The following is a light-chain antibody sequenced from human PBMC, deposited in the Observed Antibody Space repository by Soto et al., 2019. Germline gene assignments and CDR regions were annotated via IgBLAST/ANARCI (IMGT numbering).Light chain of an antibody. CDR3: QQFDNLPIT. CDR1: QDISNY. V-gene: IGKV1-33*01. CDR2: DSS. J-gene: IGKJ5*01. Sequence: DIQMTQSPSSLSASVGDRVTLICQASQDISNYLNWYQQKPGKAPKLLIYDSSNLETGVPSRFSGSGSGTHFSFTISSLQPEDIATYYCQQFDNLPITFGQGTRLEMK.